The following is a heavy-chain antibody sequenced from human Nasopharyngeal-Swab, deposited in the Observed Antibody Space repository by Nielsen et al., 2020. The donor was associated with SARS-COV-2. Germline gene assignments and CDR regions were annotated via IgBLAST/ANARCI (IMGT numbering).Heavy chain of an antibody. Sequence: CTVSGGSISSSSYYWGWIRQPPGKGLEWIGSIYYSGSTYYNPSLKSRVTISVDTSKNQFSLKLSSVTAADTAVYYCARESSVAGLTPLDYWGQGTLVTVSS. D-gene: IGHD6-19*01. V-gene: IGHV4-39*07. CDR3: ARESSVAGLTPLDY. CDR2: IYYSGST. J-gene: IGHJ4*02. CDR1: GGSISSSSYY.